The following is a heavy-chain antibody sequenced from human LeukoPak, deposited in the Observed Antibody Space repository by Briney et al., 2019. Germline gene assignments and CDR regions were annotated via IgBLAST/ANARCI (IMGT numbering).Heavy chain of an antibody. CDR2: IGAYNGNT. J-gene: IGHJ6*02. Sequence: ASVKVSCKASGYTFTSFGISWVRQAPGQGLEWAGWIGAYNGNTNYAQKFQGRVTMTTDTSTSTAYMELRSLRSDDTAVYYCAREKNYGMDVWGQGTTVTVSS. CDR1: GYTFTSFG. CDR3: AREKNYGMDV. V-gene: IGHV1-18*01. D-gene: IGHD2/OR15-2a*01.